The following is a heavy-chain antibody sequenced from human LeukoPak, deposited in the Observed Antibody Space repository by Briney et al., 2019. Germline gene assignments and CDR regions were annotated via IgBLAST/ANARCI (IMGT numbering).Heavy chain of an antibody. D-gene: IGHD3-9*01. Sequence: KRGESLKISCKGPGYSFTSYWIGWVRQMPGKGLEWMGIIYTGDSDTRYSPSFQGQVTISADKSISTAYLQWSSLKASDTAMYYCARSPTYYDILTGWCCFDYWGQGTLVTVSS. CDR2: IYTGDSDT. V-gene: IGHV5-51*01. CDR1: GYSFTSYW. CDR3: ARSPTYYDILTGWCCFDY. J-gene: IGHJ4*02.